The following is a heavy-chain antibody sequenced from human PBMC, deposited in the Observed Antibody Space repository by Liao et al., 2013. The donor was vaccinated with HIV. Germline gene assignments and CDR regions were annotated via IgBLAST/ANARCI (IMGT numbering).Heavy chain of an antibody. Sequence: QVQLQESGPGLVKPSETLSLTCTVSGGSISSYYWNWIRQPAGKGLEWIGRMYTSGSTNYNPSLKSRVTMSVDTSKNQFSLKLRSVTAADTAVYYCARDGVGGYERMVPTTARYNWFDPGPGNPGHRLL. D-gene: IGHD2-8*01. CDR1: GGSISSYY. CDR2: MYTSGST. J-gene: IGHJ5*02. CDR3: ARDGVGGYERMVPTTARYNWFDP. V-gene: IGHV4-4*07.